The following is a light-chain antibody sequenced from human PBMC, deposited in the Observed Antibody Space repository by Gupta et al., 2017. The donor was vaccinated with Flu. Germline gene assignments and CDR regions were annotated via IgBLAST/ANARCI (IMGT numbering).Light chain of an antibody. CDR1: QSLLHSNGYNY. V-gene: IGKV2-28*01. Sequence: DSVMTHSPLSLPVTPGEPASISCRSSQSLLHSNGYNYLDWYLQKPGQSPQLLIYLGSNRASGVPDRFSGSGSGTDFTLKISRVEAEDVGVYYCIQALQTPPTFGQGTKLEIK. CDR2: LGS. CDR3: IQALQTPPT. J-gene: IGKJ2*01.